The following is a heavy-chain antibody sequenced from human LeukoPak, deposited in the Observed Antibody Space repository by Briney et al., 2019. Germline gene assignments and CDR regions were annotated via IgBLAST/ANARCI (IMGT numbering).Heavy chain of an antibody. D-gene: IGHD2-2*01. J-gene: IGHJ4*02. CDR2: INHSGST. V-gene: IGHV4-34*01. CDR1: GGSISSYY. CDR3: AIDCSSTSCYRAPAGY. Sequence: SETLSLTCTVSGGSISSYYWSWIRQPPGKGLEWIGEINHSGSTNYNPSLKSRVTISVDTSKNQFSLKLSSVTAADTAVYYCAIDCSSTSCYRAPAGYWGQGTLVTVSS.